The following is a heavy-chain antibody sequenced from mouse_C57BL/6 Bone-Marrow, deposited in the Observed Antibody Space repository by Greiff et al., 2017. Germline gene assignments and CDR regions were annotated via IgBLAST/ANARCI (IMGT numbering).Heavy chain of an antibody. Sequence: EVKLVESGGGLVQPKGSLKLSCAASGFSFNTYAMNWVRQAPGKGLEWVARIRSKSNNYATYYADSVKDRFTISRDDSESMLYLQMNNLKTEDTAMYYCVKGLHYAMDYWGQGTSVTVSS. CDR2: IRSKSNNYAT. J-gene: IGHJ4*01. V-gene: IGHV10-1*01. D-gene: IGHD2-4*01. CDR1: GFSFNTYA. CDR3: VKGLHYAMDY.